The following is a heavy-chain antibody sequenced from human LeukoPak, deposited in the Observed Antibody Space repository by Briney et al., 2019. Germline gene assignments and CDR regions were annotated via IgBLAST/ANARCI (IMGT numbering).Heavy chain of an antibody. CDR3: ARLGGSYYGLDY. Sequence: SETLSLTCAVYGGSFSGYYWSWIRQPPGKGLEWIGEINHSGSTNYNPSPKSRVTISVDTSKNQFSLKLSSVTAADTAVYYCARLGGSYYGLDYWGQGTLVTVSS. CDR2: INHSGST. D-gene: IGHD1-26*01. CDR1: GGSFSGYY. J-gene: IGHJ4*02. V-gene: IGHV4-34*01.